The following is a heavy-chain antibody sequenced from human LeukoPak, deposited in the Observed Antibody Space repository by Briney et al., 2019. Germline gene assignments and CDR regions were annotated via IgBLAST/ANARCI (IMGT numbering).Heavy chain of an antibody. V-gene: IGHV3-23*01. Sequence: GGSLRLSCAPSGFTFSNYAMSWVRQAPGKELEWVSTSGTSGGTYYADSVKGRFTISRDNSKNTLYLQMNGLRAEDTALYYCAKGGLRQQSDYWGQGTLVTVSS. CDR1: GFTFSNYA. CDR2: SGTSGGT. CDR3: AKGGLRQQSDY. D-gene: IGHD3-10*01. J-gene: IGHJ4*02.